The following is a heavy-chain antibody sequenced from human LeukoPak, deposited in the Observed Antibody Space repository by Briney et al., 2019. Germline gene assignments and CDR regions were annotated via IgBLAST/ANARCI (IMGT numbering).Heavy chain of an antibody. D-gene: IGHD3-22*01. V-gene: IGHV2-70*11. J-gene: IGHJ6*02. Sequence: SGPTLVNPTQTLTLTCTFSGFSLSTRGMCVSWIRQPPGKALEWLARIDWDDDKYYSTSLKTRLTISKDTPKNQVVLTMTNMDPVDTATYYCARTTYYYDSSGYYYYYGMDVWGQGTTVTVSS. CDR2: IDWDDDK. CDR3: ARTTYYYDSSGYYYYYGMDV. CDR1: GFSLSTRGMC.